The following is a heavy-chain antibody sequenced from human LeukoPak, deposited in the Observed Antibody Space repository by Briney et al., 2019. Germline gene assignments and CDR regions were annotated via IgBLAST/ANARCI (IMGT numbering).Heavy chain of an antibody. CDR2: IAHDGTT. D-gene: IGHD4-17*01. V-gene: IGHV4-4*02. CDR3: TREDRPYGPFAY. J-gene: IGHJ4*02. Sequence: SETLSLTCGVSGGSIDITNYWSWVRQAPGKGLEWIGEIAHDGTTNYNPSLGSRVAMSFDRANNQFSLRLTSVTAADTSVYYCTREDRPYGPFAYWGQGVLVTVSS. CDR1: GGSIDITNY.